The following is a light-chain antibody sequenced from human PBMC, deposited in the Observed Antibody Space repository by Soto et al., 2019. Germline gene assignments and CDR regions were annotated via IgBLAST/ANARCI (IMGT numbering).Light chain of an antibody. CDR3: QHYNNWTIT. V-gene: IGKV3-15*01. CDR1: QSVSRY. CDR2: GAS. J-gene: IGKJ5*01. Sequence: ELVWQQSPATLSLSPGERATISRRASQSVSRYLAWYQKKPGQAPRLLMYGASTRATGIPPRFSGSGFGTDFNLTISSLQSEDLAVYYCQHYNNWTITFGQGTKVDIK.